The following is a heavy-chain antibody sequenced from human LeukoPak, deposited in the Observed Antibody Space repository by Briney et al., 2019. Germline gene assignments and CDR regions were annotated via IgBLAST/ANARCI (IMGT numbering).Heavy chain of an antibody. D-gene: IGHD3-22*01. CDR3: ARGRYYYDSSGYPLYYFDY. J-gene: IGHJ4*02. Sequence: GGSLRLSCAASGFTVSSNYMSWVRQAPGKGLEWLSVTYSGGSTYYADSVKGRFTISRDNSKNTLYLQMNSLRAEDTAVYYCARGRYYYDSSGYPLYYFDYWGQGTLVTVSS. CDR1: GFTVSSNY. V-gene: IGHV3-53*01. CDR2: TYSGGST.